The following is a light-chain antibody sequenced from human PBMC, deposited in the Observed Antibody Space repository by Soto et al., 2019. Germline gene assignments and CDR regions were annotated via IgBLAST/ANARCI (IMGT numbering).Light chain of an antibody. J-gene: IGKJ1*01. Sequence: DIQLTHSPSLLSASVGDRVTITCRASQAIRSYLACYQQKPGKAPNLLIYTASTLQSGVPSRFSGSGSGTEFTLTISSLQPEDFATYYCQQLNSYPRTFGQGTKVEIK. CDR3: QQLNSYPRT. V-gene: IGKV1-9*01. CDR2: TAS. CDR1: QAIRSY.